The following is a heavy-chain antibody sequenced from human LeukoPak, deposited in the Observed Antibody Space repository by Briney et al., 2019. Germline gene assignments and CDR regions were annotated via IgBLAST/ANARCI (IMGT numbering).Heavy chain of an antibody. CDR1: GFTFSLTY. CDR3: AKDHVAGMYYYYMDV. V-gene: IGHV3-66*01. D-gene: IGHD6-19*01. CDR2: IYSGGDT. J-gene: IGHJ6*03. Sequence: GGSLRLSCAASGFTFSLTYMAWVRQAPGKGLEWVSVIYSGGDTYYHADSVKGRFTIARDNSKNTLYLQMNSLRAEDTAVYYCAKDHVAGMYYYYMDVWGKGTTVTVSS.